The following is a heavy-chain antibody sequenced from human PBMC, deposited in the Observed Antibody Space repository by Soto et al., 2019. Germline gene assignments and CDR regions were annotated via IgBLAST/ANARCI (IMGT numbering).Heavy chain of an antibody. J-gene: IGHJ4*02. D-gene: IGHD4-17*01. CDR3: VSQRTTVPTQAYFDY. V-gene: IGHV4-39*01. CDR1: GGSVTNSSYY. Sequence: SETLSLTCNVSGGSVTNSSYYWGWIRQSPGKGLEWSGSVYYRGRSYSKSSVKSRVTISVDTSKNRFSLSLNSVTASDTAVYFCVSQRTTVPTQAYFDYWGPGALVTVSS. CDR2: VYYRGRS.